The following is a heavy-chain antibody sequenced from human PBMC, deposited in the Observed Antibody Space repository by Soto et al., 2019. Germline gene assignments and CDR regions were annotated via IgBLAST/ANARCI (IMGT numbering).Heavy chain of an antibody. CDR2: IYYSGST. CDR3: ARHRYSYGVYYFDY. D-gene: IGHD5-18*01. Sequence: QVQLQESGPGLVKPSETLSLTCIVSGGSISNYYWSWIRQPPGKGLEWIGYIYYSGSTNYNPSLTSRVTTSVDTSKNQFSLKLSPVTAADTAVYYCARHRYSYGVYYFDYWGQGTLVTVSS. V-gene: IGHV4-59*08. J-gene: IGHJ4*02. CDR1: GGSISNYY.